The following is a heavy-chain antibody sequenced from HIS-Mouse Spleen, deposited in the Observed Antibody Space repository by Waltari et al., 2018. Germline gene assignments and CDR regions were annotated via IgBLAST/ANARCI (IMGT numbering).Heavy chain of an antibody. CDR1: GFTFDDYA. CDR2: ISWNSGSI. J-gene: IGHJ4*02. V-gene: IGHV3-9*01. CDR3: AKDLRPAYSSSPYFDY. Sequence: EVQLVESGGGLVQPGRSLRLSCAASGFTFDDYAMHWVRQAPGKGLEWVSGISWNSGSIGYADSVKGRFTISRDNAKNSLYLQMNSLRAEDTALYYCAKDLRPAYSSSPYFDYWGQRTLVTVSS. D-gene: IGHD6-6*01.